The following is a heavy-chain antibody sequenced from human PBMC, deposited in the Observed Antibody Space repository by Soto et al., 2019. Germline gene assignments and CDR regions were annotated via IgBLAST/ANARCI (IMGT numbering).Heavy chain of an antibody. Sequence: EVQLLESGGGLVQPGGSLRLSCAASGFTFSSYAMSWVRQAPGKGLEWVSAISGSGGNTYYADSVKGRFTISRDNSKNTLYLQMNSLRAEYTAVYYCAKVTPEGGAAAAGNSDFQHWGQGTLVTVSS. J-gene: IGHJ1*01. CDR3: AKVTPEGGAAAAGNSDFQH. CDR1: GFTFSSYA. D-gene: IGHD6-13*01. CDR2: ISGSGGNT. V-gene: IGHV3-23*01.